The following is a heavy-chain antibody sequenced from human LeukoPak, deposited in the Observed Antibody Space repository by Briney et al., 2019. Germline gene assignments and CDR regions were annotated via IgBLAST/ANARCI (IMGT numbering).Heavy chain of an antibody. CDR3: AKGPAGYCSSTSCYMDV. D-gene: IGHD2-2*01. J-gene: IGHJ6*03. CDR2: ISWNSGSI. V-gene: IGHV3-9*01. Sequence: PGGSPRLSCAASGFTFDDYAMHWVRQAPGKGLEWVSGISWNSGSIGYADSVKGRFTISRDNAKNSLYLQMNSLRAEDTALYYCAKGPAGYCSSTSCYMDVWGKGTTVTVSS. CDR1: GFTFDDYA.